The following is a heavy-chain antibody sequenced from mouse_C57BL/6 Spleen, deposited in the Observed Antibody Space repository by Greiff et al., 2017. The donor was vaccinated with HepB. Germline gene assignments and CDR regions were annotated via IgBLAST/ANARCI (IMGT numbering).Heavy chain of an antibody. D-gene: IGHD1-1*01. CDR1: GYAFSSSW. V-gene: IGHV1-82*01. Sequence: VMLVESGPELVKPGASVKISCKASGYAFSSSWMNWVKQRPGKGLEWIGRIYPGDGDTNYNGKFKGKAKLTADKSSSTAYMQLSSLTSEDSAVYFCASHYYGDAMDYWGQGTSVTVSS. CDR2: IYPGDGDT. J-gene: IGHJ4*01. CDR3: ASHYYGDAMDY.